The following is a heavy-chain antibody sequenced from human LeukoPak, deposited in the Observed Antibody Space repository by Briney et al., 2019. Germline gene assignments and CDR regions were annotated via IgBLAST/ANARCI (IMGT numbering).Heavy chain of an antibody. D-gene: IGHD2-2*01. CDR2: IYHSGST. CDR1: GGSISSSNW. CDR3: ARRSVVVPAAMSSWFDP. Sequence: SETLSLTCAVSGGSISSSNWWSWVRQPPGKGLEWIGEIYHSGSTNYNPSLKSRVTISVDKSKNQFSLKLSSVTAADMAVYYCARRSVVVPAAMSSWFDPWGQGTLVTVSS. J-gene: IGHJ5*02. V-gene: IGHV4-4*02.